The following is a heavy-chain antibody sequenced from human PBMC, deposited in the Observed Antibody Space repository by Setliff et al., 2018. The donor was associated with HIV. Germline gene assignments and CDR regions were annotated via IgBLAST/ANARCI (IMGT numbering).Heavy chain of an antibody. CDR2: IIPILGPA. CDR3: ARGLGNFVPDLIGYFDY. D-gene: IGHD3-3*02. V-gene: IGHV1-69*01. CDR1: FSSYA. J-gene: IGHJ4*02. Sequence: FSSYAISWLRQAPGQGLEWMGGIIPILGPAHYAQQFQGRVTITAGEYTTTSYMELRNLRSEETAIYYCARGLGNFVPDLIGYFDYWGQGTLVTVSS.